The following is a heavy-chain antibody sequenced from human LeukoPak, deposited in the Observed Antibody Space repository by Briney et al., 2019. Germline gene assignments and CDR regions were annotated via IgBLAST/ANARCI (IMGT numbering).Heavy chain of an antibody. CDR2: IYSDGSG. CDR1: GFTVSSNY. V-gene: IGHV3-53*01. Sequence: GGSLRLTCAASGFTVSSNYMSWVRQAPGKGLECVSLIYSDGSGHYADSVKGRFTISRDNSKNTLHLQMNSLRVEDTAVYYCASIGKAARPDYWGQGTLVTVSS. D-gene: IGHD6-6*01. CDR3: ASIGKAARPDY. J-gene: IGHJ4*02.